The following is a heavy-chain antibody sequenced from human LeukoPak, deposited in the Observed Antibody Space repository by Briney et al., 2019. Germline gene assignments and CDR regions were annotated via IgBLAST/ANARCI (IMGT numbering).Heavy chain of an antibody. Sequence: SETLSLTCTVSGGSISSSSYYWGWIRQPPGKGLEWIGSIYYSGSTYYNPSLKSRVTISVDTSKNQFSLRLSSVTAADTAVYYCARPSIAPPSPFDYWGQGTLVTVSS. D-gene: IGHD6-13*01. V-gene: IGHV4-39*01. CDR2: IYYSGST. CDR1: GGSISSSSYY. J-gene: IGHJ4*02. CDR3: ARPSIAPPSPFDY.